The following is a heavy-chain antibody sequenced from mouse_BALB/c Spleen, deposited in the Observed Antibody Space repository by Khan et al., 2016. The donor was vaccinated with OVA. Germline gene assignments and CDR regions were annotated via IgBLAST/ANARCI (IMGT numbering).Heavy chain of an antibody. D-gene: IGHD2-14*01. CDR2: IYPGDGNT. CDR3: ARLGYWLAY. J-gene: IGHJ3*01. CDR1: GYAFSSYW. Sequence: QVQLQQSGAELVRPGSSVKISCKASGYAFSSYWMNGVKQRPGQGLEWIGQIYPGDGNTHYNGNFKGKATLTADKSSSTAYMQLSSLTAEDPAVYFCARLGYWLAYWGQGTLVTVSA. V-gene: IGHV1-80*01.